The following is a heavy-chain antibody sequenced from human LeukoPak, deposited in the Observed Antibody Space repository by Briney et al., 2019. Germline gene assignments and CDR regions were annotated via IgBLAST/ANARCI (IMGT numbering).Heavy chain of an antibody. V-gene: IGHV3-23*01. J-gene: IGHJ5*02. Sequence: PGGSLRLSCAASEFTFSNYAMSWVRQAPGKGLEWVSVISGSGSSTYYADSVKGRFTISRDNSKNTLYLQMNSLRAEDTAVYYCAKARYYYDSSGYFIGGRHRDGWFDPWGQGTLVTVSS. CDR3: AKARYYYDSSGYFIGGRHRDGWFDP. CDR1: EFTFSNYA. CDR2: ISGSGSST. D-gene: IGHD3-22*01.